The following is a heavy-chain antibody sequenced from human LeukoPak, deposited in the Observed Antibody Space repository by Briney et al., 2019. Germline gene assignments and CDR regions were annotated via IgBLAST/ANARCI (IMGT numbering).Heavy chain of an antibody. CDR2: IYTSGST. D-gene: IGHD5-24*01. J-gene: IGHJ4*02. CDR1: GGSISSGSYY. V-gene: IGHV4-61*02. Sequence: SETLSLTSTVSGGSISSGSYYWSWIRQPAGKGLEWIGRIYTSGSTNYNPSLQSRVTISVDTSKNQFSVKLSSVTAADTAVYYCTSQRWGAYYFDYWGQGTLVTV. CDR3: TSQRWGAYYFDY.